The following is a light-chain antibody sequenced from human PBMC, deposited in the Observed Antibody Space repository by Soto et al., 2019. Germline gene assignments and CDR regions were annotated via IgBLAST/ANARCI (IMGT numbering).Light chain of an antibody. CDR2: QAS. CDR3: QQYSTYLWT. CDR1: QSIRTW. V-gene: IGKV1-5*03. Sequence: DIKMTHSPSTLSASVGDRVTMTCRASQSIRTWLAWYQQKPGKAPRLLMYQASSLKSGVPSRFSGSGSETDFTLTTTSLQPDDTATYFCQQYSTYLWTFGQGTKADTK. J-gene: IGKJ1*01.